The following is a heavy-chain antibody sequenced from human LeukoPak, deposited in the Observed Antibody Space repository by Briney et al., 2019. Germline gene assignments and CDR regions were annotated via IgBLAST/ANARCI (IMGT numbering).Heavy chain of an antibody. J-gene: IGHJ4*02. V-gene: IGHV3-23*01. CDR2: ISGSGGST. CDR1: GFTFSSYA. D-gene: IGHD2-2*01. CDR3: AKGFSSYVVVLPNDY. Sequence: PGGSLRLSCAASGFTFSSYAMSWVRQAPGKGLEWVSAISGSGGSTYYADSVKGRFTIPRDNSKNTLYLQMNSLRAEDTAVYYCAKGFSSYVVVLPNDYWGQGTLVTVSS.